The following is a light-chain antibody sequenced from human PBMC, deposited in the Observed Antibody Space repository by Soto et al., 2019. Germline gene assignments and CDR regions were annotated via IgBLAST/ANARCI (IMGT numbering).Light chain of an antibody. Sequence: IVMTQSPATLSVSPGESATLSCRASQNIYYNVAWYQHRPGQAPRLLIYRASTRATGVPARFSGSGSETDFTLTISRLEPEDFAVYYCQQTYITPPTFGQVANVDIK. CDR1: QNIYYN. J-gene: IGKJ1*01. CDR2: RAS. V-gene: IGKV3-15*01. CDR3: QQTYITPPT.